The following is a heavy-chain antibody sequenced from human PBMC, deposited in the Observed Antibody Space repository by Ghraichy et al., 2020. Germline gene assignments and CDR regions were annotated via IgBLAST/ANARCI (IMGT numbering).Heavy chain of an antibody. J-gene: IGHJ3*02. V-gene: IGHV1-18*01. CDR1: GYIFNNYV. CDR3: ARVGDCSHSNCYLGAADI. Sequence: ASVKVSCKASGYIFNNYVISWVRQAPGQGLEWVGRINTYTGHSKTAQNVQGRVTLTRDTSTRTAYMELRSLRSDDTAMYFCARVGDCSHSNCYLGAADIWGQGTMVIVSS. D-gene: IGHD2-15*01. CDR2: INTYTGHS.